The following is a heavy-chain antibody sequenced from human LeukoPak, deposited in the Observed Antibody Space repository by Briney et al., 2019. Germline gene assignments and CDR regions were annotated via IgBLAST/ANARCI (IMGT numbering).Heavy chain of an antibody. Sequence: ASVTLTCKASGGTFSSYAISWVRQAPGQRLERVGWINTGNGNTKYSQKFQGRVTITRDTFASTAYMELNSLRSEDTAVYYCESDTRRGGWCDPWGQGTVVSVS. CDR2: INTGNGNT. CDR1: GGTFSSYA. D-gene: IGHD3-9*01. CDR3: ESDTRRGGWCDP. V-gene: IGHV1-3*04. J-gene: IGHJ5*02.